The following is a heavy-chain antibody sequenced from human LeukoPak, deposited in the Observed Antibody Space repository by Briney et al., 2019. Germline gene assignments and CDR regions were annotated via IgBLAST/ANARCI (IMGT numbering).Heavy chain of an antibody. J-gene: IGHJ4*02. Sequence: GGSLRLSCEASGFTFSGFWMHWVRQPPGKGLVWVSRIDTGGTTTTYADSVKGRFTISRDNAKNSLYLQMNSLRAEDMALYYCAREKYCGGDCYSFDYWGQGTLVTVSS. D-gene: IGHD2-21*02. CDR3: AREKYCGGDCYSFDY. CDR2: IDTGGTTT. V-gene: IGHV3-74*01. CDR1: GFTFSGFW.